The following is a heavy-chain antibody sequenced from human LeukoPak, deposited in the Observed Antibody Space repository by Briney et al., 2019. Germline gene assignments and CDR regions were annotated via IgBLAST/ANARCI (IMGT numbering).Heavy chain of an antibody. V-gene: IGHV3-74*01. J-gene: IGHJ4*02. CDR2: INTDGSTT. D-gene: IGHD1-26*01. CDR1: GFTFSSYW. Sequence: GGSLRLSCAASGFTFSSYWMHWVRQAPGKGLVWVSRINTDGSTTSYADSVKGRFTISRDNAKNTLYLQMNSLRAEDTAVYYCARVSVGAYYFDYWGQGTLVTVSS. CDR3: ARVSVGAYYFDY.